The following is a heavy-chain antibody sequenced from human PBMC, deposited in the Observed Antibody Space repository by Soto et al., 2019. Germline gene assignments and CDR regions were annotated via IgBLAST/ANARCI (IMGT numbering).Heavy chain of an antibody. CDR3: ERGGRYCTSTRCYTNWFDT. Sequence: ASVKVSCKASGYTFTSYGISWVRQPPGQGLEWMGWISAYNGNTNYAQKLQGRVTMTTDTSTSTAYMELRSLRSDDTAVYYCERGGRYCTSTRCYTNWFDTWGQGTLVTVSS. J-gene: IGHJ5*02. CDR2: ISAYNGNT. D-gene: IGHD2-2*02. CDR1: GYTFTSYG. V-gene: IGHV1-18*04.